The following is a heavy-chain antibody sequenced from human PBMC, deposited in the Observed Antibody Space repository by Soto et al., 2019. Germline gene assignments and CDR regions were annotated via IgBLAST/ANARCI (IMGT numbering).Heavy chain of an antibody. CDR1: GYTFTAYP. J-gene: IGHJ4*02. CDR3: ARKDYYGAGIYYFDH. Sequence: QVQLVQSGAEVKKPGASVKVSCKASGYTFTAYPMHWVRQAPGQRLEWMGWINVANGDTGYSQKVQGRVTVTRDTSASTVYMEVSSLTSEDTAVYYCARKDYYGAGIYYFDHLGQGTLVTVSS. V-gene: IGHV1-3*01. D-gene: IGHD3-10*01. CDR2: INVANGDT.